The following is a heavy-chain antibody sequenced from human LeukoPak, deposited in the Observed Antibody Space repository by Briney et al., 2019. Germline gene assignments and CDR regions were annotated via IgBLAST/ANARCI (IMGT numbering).Heavy chain of an antibody. Sequence: SETLSLTCAVYGGSFSGYYWGWIRQPPGKGLEWIGSIYYSGSTYYNPSLKSRVTISVDTSKNQFSLKLSSVTAADTAVYYCARYVYDSSGHDAFDIWGQGTMVTVSS. V-gene: IGHV4-34*01. CDR2: IYYSGST. J-gene: IGHJ3*02. D-gene: IGHD3-22*01. CDR3: ARYVYDSSGHDAFDI. CDR1: GGSFSGYY.